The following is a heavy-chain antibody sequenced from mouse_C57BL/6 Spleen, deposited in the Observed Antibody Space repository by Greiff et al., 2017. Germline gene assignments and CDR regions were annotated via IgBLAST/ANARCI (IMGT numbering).Heavy chain of an antibody. CDR2: LDPETGGT. CDR3: TSMAD. V-gene: IGHV1-15*01. CDR1: GYTFTDYE. Sequence: VQLQQSGAELVRHGASVTLSCKASGYTFTDYEMHWVKQKPVHGLECIGALDPETGGTAYNQKFKGKAILTADQSSSTAYMELRSLTSEDSAVYYCTSMADWGQGTLVTVSA. J-gene: IGHJ3*01. D-gene: IGHD1-1*02.